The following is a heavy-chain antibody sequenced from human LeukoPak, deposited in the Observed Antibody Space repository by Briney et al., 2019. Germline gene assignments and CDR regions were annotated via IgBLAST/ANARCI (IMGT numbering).Heavy chain of an antibody. CDR2: ISSTSSTI. J-gene: IGHJ4*02. CDR3: ARDSELPYFDY. D-gene: IGHD1-26*01. V-gene: IGHV3-48*02. CDR1: GFTFNTYN. Sequence: GGSLRLSCAASGFTFNTYNMNWVRQAPGKGLEWVSYISSTSSTIFYADSVKGRFTISRDNAKNSLYLQMNSLTDEDTAVYYCARDSELPYFDYWGQGTLFTVSS.